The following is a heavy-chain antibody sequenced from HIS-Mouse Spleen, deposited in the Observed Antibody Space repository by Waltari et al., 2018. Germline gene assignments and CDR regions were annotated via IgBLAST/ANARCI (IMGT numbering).Heavy chain of an antibody. J-gene: IGHJ4*02. CDR2: INHSGST. CDR1: GGSFSGYY. D-gene: IGHD3-3*01. Sequence: QVQLQQWGAGLLKPSETLSLTCAVYGGSFSGYYWSWIRQPPGQGLEWIGEINHSGSTNYNPSLKSLVTISVDTSKNRFALKVSSVTAADTAVYYCAREGRYDFWSGYYMPDFDYWGQGTLVTVSS. V-gene: IGHV4-34*01. CDR3: AREGRYDFWSGYYMPDFDY.